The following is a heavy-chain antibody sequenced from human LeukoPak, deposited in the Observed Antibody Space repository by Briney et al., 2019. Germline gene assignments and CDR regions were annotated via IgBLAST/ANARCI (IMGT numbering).Heavy chain of an antibody. Sequence: GGSLRLSCAASGFTFSSYGMHWVRQAPGKGLEWVAVIWYDGSNKYYADSVKGRFTISRDNSKNTLYLQMNSLRAEDTAVYYCAKVLERRSYNWFDPWGQGTLVTVSS. V-gene: IGHV3-33*06. CDR2: IWYDGSNK. D-gene: IGHD1-1*01. CDR1: GFTFSSYG. CDR3: AKVLERRSYNWFDP. J-gene: IGHJ5*02.